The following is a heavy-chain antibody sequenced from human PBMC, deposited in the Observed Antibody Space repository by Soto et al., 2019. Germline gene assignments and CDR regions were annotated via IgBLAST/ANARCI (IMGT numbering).Heavy chain of an antibody. Sequence: SVKVSWKASGYTFTGYYMRWVRRAPGHGLEWMGMINPIGGRVTYAQTFQGRVTMTKDTSTSTVYLELNSLISEQTGVYYCARGYIGYCSGGSCYDVYYFDYWGQGTLVTVS. CDR1: GYTFTGYY. CDR3: ARGYIGYCSGGSCYDVYYFDY. V-gene: IGHV1-46*01. CDR2: INPIGGRV. D-gene: IGHD2-15*01. J-gene: IGHJ4*02.